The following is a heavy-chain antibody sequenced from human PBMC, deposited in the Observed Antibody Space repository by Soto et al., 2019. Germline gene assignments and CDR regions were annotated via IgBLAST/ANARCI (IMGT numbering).Heavy chain of an antibody. CDR1: GFTFSSYA. V-gene: IGHV3-23*01. CDR3: AKRGGYGSGDY. CDR2: ISGSGGST. D-gene: IGHD3-10*01. Sequence: EVQLLESGGGLVQPGGSLRLSCAASGFTFSSYAMSWVRQAPGKGLEWVSAISGSGGSTYYADSVKGRFTISRDNSKNTLCLQMNTLRAEGTAVYYWAKRGGYGSGDYWGQGTLVTVSS. J-gene: IGHJ4*02.